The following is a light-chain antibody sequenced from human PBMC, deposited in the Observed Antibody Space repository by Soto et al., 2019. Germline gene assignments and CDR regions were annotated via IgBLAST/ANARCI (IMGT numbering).Light chain of an antibody. J-gene: IGKJ2*01. Sequence: EVVMTQSPATLSVAPGERATLSCRASQRVSSNLAWYQQKLGQAPMLLIYGASTRATGSPARFSGSGSGTEFTLTISSLQSEDFAVYPRTQYNNWFSFGQGTKLAIK. V-gene: IGKV3-15*01. CDR2: GAS. CDR3: TQYNNWFS. CDR1: QRVSSN.